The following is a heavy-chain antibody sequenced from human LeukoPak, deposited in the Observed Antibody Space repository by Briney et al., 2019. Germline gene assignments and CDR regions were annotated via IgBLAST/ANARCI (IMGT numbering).Heavy chain of an antibody. CDR1: GGTFSSYA. Sequence: SVKVSCKASGGTFSSYAISWVRQAPGQGLEWMGGIIPIFGTANYAQKFRGRVTITADESTSTAYMELSSLRSEDTAVYYCASPPTDYYDSSGYPFDYWGQGTLVTVSS. J-gene: IGHJ4*02. CDR2: IIPIFGTA. D-gene: IGHD3-22*01. CDR3: ASPPTDYYDSSGYPFDY. V-gene: IGHV1-69*01.